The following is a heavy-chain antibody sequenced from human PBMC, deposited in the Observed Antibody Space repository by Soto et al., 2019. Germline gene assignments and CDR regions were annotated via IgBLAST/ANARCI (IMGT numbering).Heavy chain of an antibody. Sequence: EVQVVESGGGLVQPGGSLRLSCAASGFTVSNNYMSWVRQAPGKGLEWISVIFSDGSTYYADSVKGRFTISRDNSENTLYLQINILKAEDTAVYYCARDPFQVFGYWGQGTLVTVSS. V-gene: IGHV3-66*01. CDR2: IFSDGST. J-gene: IGHJ4*02. CDR3: ARDPFQVFGY. CDR1: GFTVSNNY.